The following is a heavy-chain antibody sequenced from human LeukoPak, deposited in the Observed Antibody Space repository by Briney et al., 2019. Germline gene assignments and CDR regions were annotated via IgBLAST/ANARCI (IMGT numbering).Heavy chain of an antibody. CDR1: GFIFGDYW. CDR2: INLNGGVK. CDR3: TRTVNSASDF. Sequence: PGGSLRLSCVASGFIFGDYWMRWVRQAPGKGLEWVATINLNGGVKYYVDSVKGRFTISRDNAKTSLFLQMNSLRIDDTAMYYCTRTVNSASDFWGQGTLVTVSS. D-gene: IGHD4-23*01. V-gene: IGHV3-7*03. J-gene: IGHJ4*02.